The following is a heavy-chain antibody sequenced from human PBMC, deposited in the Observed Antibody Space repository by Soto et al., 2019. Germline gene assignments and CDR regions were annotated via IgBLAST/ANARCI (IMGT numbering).Heavy chain of an antibody. D-gene: IGHD6-19*01. J-gene: IGHJ4*02. CDR3: AKISGSRAFDY. V-gene: IGHV3-23*01. CDR2: ITGSGGNT. CDR1: GFTFSTYV. Sequence: GGSLRLSCAASGFTFSTYVMSWVRQAPGKGLEWVSGITGSGGNTYYADSVKGRFTISRDNSKNTLNLQMNSLRAEDTAVYYCAKISGSRAFDYWGQGPLVT.